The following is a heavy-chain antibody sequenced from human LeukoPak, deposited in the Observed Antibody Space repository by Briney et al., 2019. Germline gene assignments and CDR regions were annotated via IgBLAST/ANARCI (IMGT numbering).Heavy chain of an antibody. J-gene: IGHJ6*03. CDR1: GGSISSSSYY. D-gene: IGHD1-14*01. CDR3: ARTPPPGGHYYYYMDV. CDR2: IYYSGST. Sequence: SETLSLTCTVSGGSISSSSYYWGWIRQPPGKGLEWIGSIYYSGSTYYNPSLKSRVTISVDTSKNQFSLKLSSVTAADTAVYYCARTPPPGGHYYYYMDVWGKGTTVTVSS. V-gene: IGHV4-39*01.